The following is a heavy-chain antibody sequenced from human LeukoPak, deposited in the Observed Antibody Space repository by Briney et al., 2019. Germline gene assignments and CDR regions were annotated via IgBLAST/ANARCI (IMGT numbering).Heavy chain of an antibody. Sequence: GGSLRLSCAASGFTFSSYAMRWVRQAPGKGLEWVSAISGSGGTTYCADSVKGRFTISRDNSKNTLYLQMNSLRAEDTAVYYCAKDRDFWSGYPPVFDYWGQGTLVTVSS. D-gene: IGHD3-3*01. CDR1: GFTFSSYA. J-gene: IGHJ4*02. CDR3: AKDRDFWSGYPPVFDY. CDR2: ISGSGGTT. V-gene: IGHV3-23*01.